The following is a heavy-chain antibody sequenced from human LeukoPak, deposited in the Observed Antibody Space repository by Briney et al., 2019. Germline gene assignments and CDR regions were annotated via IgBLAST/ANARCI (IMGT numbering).Heavy chain of an antibody. CDR2: ISYDGSNK. Sequence: GGSLRLSCAASGFTFSSYAMHWVRQAPGKGLEWVAVISYDGSNKYYADSVKGRFTISRDDSKNTAFLQMDSLKTEDTAMYYCITTLITPAFWGQGTLVTVSS. CDR3: ITTLITPAF. J-gene: IGHJ4*02. D-gene: IGHD4-23*01. V-gene: IGHV3-30-3*01. CDR1: GFTFSSYA.